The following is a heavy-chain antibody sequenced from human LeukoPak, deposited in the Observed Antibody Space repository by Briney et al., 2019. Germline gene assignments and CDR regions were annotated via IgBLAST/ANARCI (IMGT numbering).Heavy chain of an antibody. Sequence: ASVKVSCKASGYTFTGYYMHWVRQAPGQGLEWMGWINPNSGGTNYAQKFQGWVTMTRDTSISTAYMELSRLRSDDTAVYYCARGPVLKLLWFEESTFNWFDPWGQGTLVTVSS. J-gene: IGHJ5*02. CDR3: ARGPVLKLLWFEESTFNWFDP. V-gene: IGHV1-2*04. D-gene: IGHD3-10*01. CDR2: INPNSGGT. CDR1: GYTFTGYY.